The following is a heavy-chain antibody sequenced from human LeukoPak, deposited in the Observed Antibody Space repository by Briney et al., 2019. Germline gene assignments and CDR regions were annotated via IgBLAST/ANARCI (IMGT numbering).Heavy chain of an antibody. CDR1: GYSFTSYW. D-gene: IGHD2-21*02. J-gene: IGHJ4*02. V-gene: IGHV5-51*01. CDR3: ARFLYCGGDCYSGQDY. CDR2: IYPGDSDT. Sequence: GESLKISCKGSGYSFTSYWIGWVRQMPGKGLEWMGIIYPGDSDTRYSPSFQGQVTISADKSISTAYLQWSSLKASDTAMYYCARFLYCGGDCYSGQDYWGQGTLVTVS.